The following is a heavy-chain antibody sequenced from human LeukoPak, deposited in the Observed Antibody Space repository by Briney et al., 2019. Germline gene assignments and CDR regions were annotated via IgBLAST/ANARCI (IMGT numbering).Heavy chain of an antibody. V-gene: IGHV4-59*08. CDR1: GVSISGDY. CDR2: IYYSGSS. D-gene: IGHD4-17*01. Sequence: PSETLSLTCTVSGVSISGDYWSWIRLPPGKGLEWIGYIYYSGSSNYNPSLKSRVTMSVDTSKNQFSLKLTSVTAADTAVYYCARRLRQNLFDPWGQGTLVTVSS. J-gene: IGHJ5*02. CDR3: ARRLRQNLFDP.